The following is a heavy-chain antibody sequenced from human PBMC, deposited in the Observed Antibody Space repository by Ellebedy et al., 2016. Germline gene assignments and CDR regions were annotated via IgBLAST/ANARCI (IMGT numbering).Heavy chain of an antibody. V-gene: IGHV3-23*01. Sequence: GGSLSLSCAASGFAFSSYAMSWVRQAPGKGREWVASISGSGGSTYYADAVKGRFTISRDNSKNTLYLQMNSLRAEDTAVYYCAKDGSLDYSNYYYGMDVWGQGTTVTVSS. J-gene: IGHJ6*02. CDR2: ISGSGGST. D-gene: IGHD4-11*01. CDR3: AKDGSLDYSNYYYGMDV. CDR1: GFAFSSYA.